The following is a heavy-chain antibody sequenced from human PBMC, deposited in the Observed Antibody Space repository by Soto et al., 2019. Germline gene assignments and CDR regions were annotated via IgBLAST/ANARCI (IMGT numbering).Heavy chain of an antibody. D-gene: IGHD1-1*01. Sequence: SETLSLTCTVSGGSISSSSYYWGWIRQPPGKGLEWIGSIYYSGSTYYNPSLKSRVTISVDTSKNQFSLKLSSVTAADTAVYYCARDLRRTRNENWFDPWGQGTLVTVSS. V-gene: IGHV4-39*07. CDR2: IYYSGST. J-gene: IGHJ5*02. CDR3: ARDLRRTRNENWFDP. CDR1: GGSISSSSYY.